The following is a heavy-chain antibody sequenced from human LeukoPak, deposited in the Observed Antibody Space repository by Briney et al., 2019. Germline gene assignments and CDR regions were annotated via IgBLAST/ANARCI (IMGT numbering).Heavy chain of an antibody. CDR3: ARAHYSSGWVPFDY. Sequence: ASVKVSCKASGYTFTGYYMHWVRQAPGQGLEWMGWINPNSGGTNYAQKFQGRVTMTRDTSISTAYMELSGLRSDDTAVYYCARAHYSSGWVPFDYWGQGTLVTVSS. CDR1: GYTFTGYY. D-gene: IGHD6-19*01. J-gene: IGHJ4*02. CDR2: INPNSGGT. V-gene: IGHV1-2*02.